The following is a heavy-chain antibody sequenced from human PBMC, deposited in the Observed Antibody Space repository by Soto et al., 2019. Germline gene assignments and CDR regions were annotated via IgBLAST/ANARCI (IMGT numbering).Heavy chain of an antibody. J-gene: IGHJ6*02. CDR2: TFYRSKWYY. CDR1: GDSVSSTSAA. D-gene: IGHD1-26*01. V-gene: IGHV6-1*01. Sequence: PSQTLSLTCAISGDSVSSTSAAWNWIRQSPSRGLEWLGRTFYRSKWYYDYAVSVKSRITINPDTSKNQFSLQLNSAAPEDTAVYYCSSRLKLGADYYGMDVWGQGTTVTVSS. CDR3: SSRLKLGADYYGMDV.